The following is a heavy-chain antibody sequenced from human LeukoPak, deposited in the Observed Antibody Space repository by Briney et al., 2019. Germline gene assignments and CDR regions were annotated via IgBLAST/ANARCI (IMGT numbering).Heavy chain of an antibody. Sequence: ASVKVSCKASGYTFTSHDINWVRQATGQGLEWMGWINAGNGNTKYSQKFQGRVTITRDTSASTAYMELSSLRSEDTAVYYCATAAPGYSSGWYSNPYYYGMDVWGQGTTVTVSS. V-gene: IGHV1-3*01. CDR3: ATAAPGYSSGWYSNPYYYGMDV. CDR1: GYTFTSHD. J-gene: IGHJ6*02. CDR2: INAGNGNT. D-gene: IGHD6-19*01.